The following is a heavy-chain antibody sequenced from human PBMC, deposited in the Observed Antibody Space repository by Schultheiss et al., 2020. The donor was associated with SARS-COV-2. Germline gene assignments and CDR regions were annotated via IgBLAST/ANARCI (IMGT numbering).Heavy chain of an antibody. CDR1: GFTFSSYS. CDR2: ISSSGSTI. Sequence: GGSLRLSCAASGFTFSSYSMNWVRQAPGKGLEWVSYISSSGSTIYYADSVKGRFTISRDNAKNTLYLQMNSLRAEDTAVYYCARAYSSSWVFDVFDPWGQGTLVTVSS. D-gene: IGHD6-13*01. J-gene: IGHJ5*02. CDR3: ARAYSSSWVFDVFDP. V-gene: IGHV3-48*04.